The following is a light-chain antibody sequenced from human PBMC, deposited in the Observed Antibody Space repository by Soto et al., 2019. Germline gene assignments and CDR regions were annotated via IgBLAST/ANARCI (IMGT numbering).Light chain of an antibody. Sequence: QSVLTQPASVSGSPGQPITISCTGTSSDFGSYNLVSWYQQHPGKAPKLIIYEVSERPSGVSYRFSGSKSGNTASLTISGLQAEDEADYYCTSYTTNSALPIFGGGTKLTVL. J-gene: IGLJ2*01. CDR3: TSYTTNSALPI. V-gene: IGLV2-14*02. CDR1: SSDFGSYNL. CDR2: EVS.